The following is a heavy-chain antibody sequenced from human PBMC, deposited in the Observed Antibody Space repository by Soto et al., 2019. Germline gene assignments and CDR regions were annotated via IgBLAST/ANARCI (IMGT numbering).Heavy chain of an antibody. V-gene: IGHV4-4*07. CDR3: ARDCGYSSSWYNWFDP. J-gene: IGHJ5*02. CDR1: GGSISSYY. D-gene: IGHD6-13*01. CDR2: IYTSGST. Sequence: QVQLQESGPGLVKPSETLSLTCTVSGGSISSYYWSWIRQPAGKGLEWIGRIYTSGSTNYNPSLKSRVTLSVDTSKNQFSLKLSSVTAADTAVYYCARDCGYSSSWYNWFDPWGQGTLVTVSS.